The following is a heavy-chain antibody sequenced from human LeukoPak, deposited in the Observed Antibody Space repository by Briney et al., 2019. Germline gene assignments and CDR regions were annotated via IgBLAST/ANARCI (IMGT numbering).Heavy chain of an antibody. D-gene: IGHD2-2*01. CDR1: GFTFSSYS. CDR2: ISSSSSYI. Sequence: GGSLRLSCAASGFTFSSYSMNWVRQAPGKGLEWVSSISSSSSYIYYADSVKGRFTISRDNAKNSLYLQMNSLRAEDTAVYYCARETHCTSTSCYGMDVWGQGTTVTVS. J-gene: IGHJ6*02. CDR3: ARETHCTSTSCYGMDV. V-gene: IGHV3-21*01.